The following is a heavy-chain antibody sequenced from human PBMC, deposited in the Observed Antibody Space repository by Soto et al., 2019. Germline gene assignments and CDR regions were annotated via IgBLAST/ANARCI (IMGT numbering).Heavy chain of an antibody. CDR3: AKVIVLGASTIEF. CDR2: ISGSGGTT. CDR1: GFTFNNYA. Sequence: EQLLESGGGLVQPGGSLTLSCEASGFTFNNYAMAWVRRAPGKGWEWVSVISGSGGTTYYADSVKGRFTISRDNSKSTVYLQMNSLRVEDTALYSCAKVIVLGASTIEFWGPGTLVTVSS. D-gene: IGHD6-6*01. V-gene: IGHV3-23*01. J-gene: IGHJ4*02.